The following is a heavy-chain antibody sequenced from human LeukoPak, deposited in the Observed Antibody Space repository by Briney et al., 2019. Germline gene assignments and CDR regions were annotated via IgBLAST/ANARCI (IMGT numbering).Heavy chain of an antibody. CDR3: ARDLDWILFDY. CDR2: IRPEGTTT. Sequence: GGSLRLSCAASGFTFSTYWMHWVRQAPGKGLVWVARIRPEGTTTAYADSVKGRFTISRDNAKNTLFLRMNSLSAEDTAVYYCARDLDWILFDYWGQGTLVTVSS. J-gene: IGHJ4*02. CDR1: GFTFSTYW. D-gene: IGHD3-9*01. V-gene: IGHV3-74*03.